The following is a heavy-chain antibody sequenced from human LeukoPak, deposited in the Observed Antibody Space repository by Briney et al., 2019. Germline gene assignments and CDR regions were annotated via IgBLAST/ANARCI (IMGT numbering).Heavy chain of an antibody. Sequence: SVKVSCKASGGTFSSYAISWVRQAPGQGLEWMGGIIPIFGTANYAQNQCRGTITTDEATRTAYMELSSLRSEAKAVYYCARVGATVHADFNIWGQGTMVTVSS. CDR3: ARVGATVHADFNI. J-gene: IGHJ3*02. CDR2: IIPIFGTA. CDR1: GGTFSSYA. D-gene: IGHD1-26*01. V-gene: IGHV1-69*05.